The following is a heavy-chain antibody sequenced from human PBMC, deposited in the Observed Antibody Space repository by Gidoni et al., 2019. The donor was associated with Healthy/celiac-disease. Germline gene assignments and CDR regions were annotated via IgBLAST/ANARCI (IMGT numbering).Heavy chain of an antibody. CDR2: INHSGST. V-gene: IGHV4-34*01. J-gene: IGHJ6*02. Sequence: QVQLQQWGAGRLKPSATLSLTCAGYGGSFSGYYWSWIRQPPGKGLEWIGEINHSGSTNYNPSLKSRVTISVDTSKNQFSLKLSSVTAADTAVYYCARISATLSGSYYPDVYYDYGMDVWGQGTTVTVSS. CDR3: ARISATLSGSYYPDVYYDYGMDV. CDR1: GGSFSGYY. D-gene: IGHD3-10*01.